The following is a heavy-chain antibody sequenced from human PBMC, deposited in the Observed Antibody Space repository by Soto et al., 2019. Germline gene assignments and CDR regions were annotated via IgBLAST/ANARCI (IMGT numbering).Heavy chain of an antibody. CDR2: ISSSGSTI. V-gene: IGHV3-48*03. J-gene: IGHJ4*02. Sequence: HPGGSLRLSCAASGFTFSSYEMNWVRQAPGKGLEWVSYISSSGSTIYYADSVKGRFTISRDNAKNSLYLQMNSLRAEDTAVYYCGKTLGVVDYWGQGTLVTVSS. CDR1: GFTFSSYE. CDR3: GKTLGVVDY. D-gene: IGHD2-15*01.